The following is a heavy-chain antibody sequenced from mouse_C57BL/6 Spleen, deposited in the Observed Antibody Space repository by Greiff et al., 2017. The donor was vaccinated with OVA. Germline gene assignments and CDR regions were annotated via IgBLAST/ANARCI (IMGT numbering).Heavy chain of an antibody. CDR3: ARLYHGYYYYFDY. D-gene: IGHD2-3*01. V-gene: IGHV14-2*01. Sequence: VQLQQSGAELVKPGASVKLSCTASGFNIKDYYMHWVKQRTEQGLEWIGRIDPEDGETKYAPKFQGQATITADTSSNTAYLQLSSLTSEDTAVYYCARLYHGYYYYFDYWGQGTTLTVSS. CDR1: GFNIKDYY. CDR2: IDPEDGET. J-gene: IGHJ2*01.